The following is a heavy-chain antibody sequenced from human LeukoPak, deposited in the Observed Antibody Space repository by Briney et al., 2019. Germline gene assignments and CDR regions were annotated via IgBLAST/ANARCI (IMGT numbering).Heavy chain of an antibody. CDR2: INPSGGST. J-gene: IGHJ4*02. Sequence: ASVKVSCKASGYTFTGYYMHWVRQAPGQGLEWMGIINPSGGSTSYAQKFQGRVTMTRDTSTSTVYMELSSLRSEDTAVYYCARGGIFGELLGGVFDYWGQGTLVTVSS. CDR1: GYTFTGYY. V-gene: IGHV1-46*01. D-gene: IGHD3-10*02. CDR3: ARGGIFGELLGGVFDY.